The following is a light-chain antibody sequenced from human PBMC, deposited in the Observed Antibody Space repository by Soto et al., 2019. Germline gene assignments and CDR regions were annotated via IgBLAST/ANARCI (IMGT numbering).Light chain of an antibody. V-gene: IGKV4-1*01. Sequence: DIVMTQSPDSLAVSLGERATINCKSSQSVLYSSNNKNYLAWYQQKPGQPPKLLIYWASTRESGVADRFSGSGSGTDFTLTISGLQAEDVAVYYCQQSFGNFTWTFGQGTKVDIK. CDR3: QQSFGNFTWT. CDR2: WAS. J-gene: IGKJ1*01. CDR1: QSVLYSSNNKNY.